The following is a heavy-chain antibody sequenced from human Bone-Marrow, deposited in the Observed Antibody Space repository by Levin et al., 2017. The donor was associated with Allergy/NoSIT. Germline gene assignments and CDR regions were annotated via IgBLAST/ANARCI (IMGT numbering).Heavy chain of an antibody. CDR1: GFTFSGSA. V-gene: IGHV3-73*01. Sequence: PSETLSLTCAASGFTFSGSAMYWVRQASGKGLEWVGRIRSKGNNYATEYAASVKGRFTISRDDSKNTAYLQMDSLKTEDTAVYFCTRHVETADPERDCSNGVCYTDYWGQGTLVTVSS. CDR3: TRHVETADPERDCSNGVCYTDY. CDR2: IRSKGNNYAT. J-gene: IGHJ4*02. D-gene: IGHD2-8*01.